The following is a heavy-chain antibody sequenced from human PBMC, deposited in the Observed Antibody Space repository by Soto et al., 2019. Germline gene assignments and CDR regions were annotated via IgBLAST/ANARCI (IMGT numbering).Heavy chain of an antibody. V-gene: IGHV3-73*01. J-gene: IGHJ6*02. CDR1: GFTFSGSA. D-gene: IGHD2-2*01. CDR2: IRSKANSYAT. CDR3: TRPLVPAANYGMEV. Sequence: GGSLRLSCAASGFTFSGSAMHWVRQASGKGLEWVGRIRSKANSYATAYAASVKGRFTISRDDSKNTAYLQMNSLKTEDTAVYYSTRPLVPAANYGMEVWGQGTTVTVSS.